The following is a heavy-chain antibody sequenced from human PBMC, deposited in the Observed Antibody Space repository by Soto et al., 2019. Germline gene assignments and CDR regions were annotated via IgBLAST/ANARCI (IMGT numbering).Heavy chain of an antibody. CDR2: IHPHSGAT. CDR1: GYTFTGNY. Sequence: QVQLVQSGAEVKKPGASVKVSCEATGYTFTGNYLHWVRQAPGQGLEWMGWIHPHSGATKYAQKFQGWVTMTRDTSISTAYLVLSSLKFNDTALYYLVREGVVPFYGWFYPWGQGTLVTVSS. D-gene: IGHD2-15*01. CDR3: VREGVVPFYGWFYP. V-gene: IGHV1-2*04. J-gene: IGHJ5*02.